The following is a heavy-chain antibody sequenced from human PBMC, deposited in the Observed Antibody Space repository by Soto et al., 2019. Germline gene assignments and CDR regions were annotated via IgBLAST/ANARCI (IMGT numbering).Heavy chain of an antibody. CDR3: AKFGEDYYDTSPYGMDV. Sequence: GGSLRLSCAASGFTFSSYAMSWVRQAPGKGLEWVSAISGSGGSTYYADSVKGRFTISRDNSKNTLYLQMNSLRAEDTAVYYCAKFGEDYYDTSPYGMDVWGQGTTVTVSS. D-gene: IGHD3-22*01. CDR2: ISGSGGST. J-gene: IGHJ6*02. V-gene: IGHV3-23*01. CDR1: GFTFSSYA.